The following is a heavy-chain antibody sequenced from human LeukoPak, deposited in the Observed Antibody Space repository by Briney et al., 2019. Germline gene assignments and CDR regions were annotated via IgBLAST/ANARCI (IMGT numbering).Heavy chain of an antibody. CDR3: ARGSYYGSGGFDY. V-gene: IGHV3-64*01. Sequence: GGSLRLSCAASGFTFSSYAMHWVRQAPGKGLEYVSAISSNGGSTYYANSVKGRFTISRDNSKNTLYLQMGSLRAEDMAVYYCARGSYYGSGGFDYWGQGTLVTVSS. J-gene: IGHJ4*02. D-gene: IGHD3-10*01. CDR2: ISSNGGST. CDR1: GFTFSSYA.